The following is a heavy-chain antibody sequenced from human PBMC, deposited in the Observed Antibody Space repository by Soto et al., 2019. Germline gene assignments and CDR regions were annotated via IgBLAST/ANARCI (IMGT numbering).Heavy chain of an antibody. V-gene: IGHV4-39*01. CDR1: GGSISSSSYY. J-gene: IGHJ6*02. D-gene: IGHD5-12*01. CDR2: IYYSGST. CDR3: ATGGYSGYDYYYYYGMDV. Sequence: QLQLQESGPGLVKPSETLSLTCTVSGGSISSSSYYWGWIRQPPGKGLEWIGSIYYSGSTYYNPSLKIRVTISVDTSKNQFSLKLSSVTDADTAVYYCATGGYSGYDYYYYYGMDVWGQGTTVTVSS.